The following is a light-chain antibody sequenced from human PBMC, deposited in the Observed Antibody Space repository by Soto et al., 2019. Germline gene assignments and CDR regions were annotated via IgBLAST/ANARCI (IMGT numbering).Light chain of an antibody. V-gene: IGKV1-17*01. CDR1: QGIRND. CDR2: AAS. CDR3: LQQSSYPPLT. Sequence: DIQMTQSPSSLSASVGDRVTITCRASQGIRNDLGGFQQNPGKAPDRLIYAASSFQSGAPSRFTGSASGTEFTLTVSSLQPEDFATYYCLQQSSYPPLTFGGRTMVEIK. J-gene: IGKJ4*01.